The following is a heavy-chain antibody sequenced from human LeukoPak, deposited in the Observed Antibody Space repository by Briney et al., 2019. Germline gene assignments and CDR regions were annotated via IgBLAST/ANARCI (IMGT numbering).Heavy chain of an antibody. D-gene: IGHD2-15*01. J-gene: IGHJ4*02. CDR1: GYTFTDYY. CDR2: ISPNSGGT. Sequence: ASVKVSCKASGYTFTDYYMHWVRQAPGQGLEWMGWISPNSGGTNYAQKFQGRVTMTRDTSISTAYMELSRLRSDDTAVYFCAREDCSGGSCYSYFDYWGQGTLVTVSS. V-gene: IGHV1-2*02. CDR3: AREDCSGGSCYSYFDY.